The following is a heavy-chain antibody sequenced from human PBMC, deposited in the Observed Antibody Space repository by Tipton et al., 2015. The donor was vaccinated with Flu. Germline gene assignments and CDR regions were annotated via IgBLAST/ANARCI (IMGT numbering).Heavy chain of an antibody. V-gene: IGHV4-59*08. Sequence: LRLSCTVSGGSISSYYWSWIRQPPGKGLEWIGYIYYSGSINYNPSLKSRVTISVDTSKNQFSLKLSSVTAADTAVYYCARDSAAHYGMDVWGQGTTVTVSS. CDR1: GGSISSYY. CDR3: ARDSAAHYGMDV. CDR2: IYYSGSI. D-gene: IGHD6-13*01. J-gene: IGHJ6*02.